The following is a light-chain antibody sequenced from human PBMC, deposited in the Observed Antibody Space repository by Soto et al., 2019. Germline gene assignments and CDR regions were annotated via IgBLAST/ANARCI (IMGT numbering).Light chain of an antibody. CDR2: EVT. CDR3: VSYTDTDTLV. CDR1: NTDVGQDKS. V-gene: IGLV2-14*01. Sequence: QYALAQPASVSGSRGQSIIISCVGRNTDVGQDKSVSWYQQGPGKAPKLLIFEVTNRPSGVSNRFSGSRSGNTASLTISGLQPDDEGDYFCVSYTDTDTLVFGTGTKVTVL. J-gene: IGLJ1*01.